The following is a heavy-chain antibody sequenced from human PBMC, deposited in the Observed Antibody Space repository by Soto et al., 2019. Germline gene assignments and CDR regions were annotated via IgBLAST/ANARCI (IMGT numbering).Heavy chain of an antibody. Sequence: SETLSLTCTVSGGSLSGGNYYWSWIRQPPGKGLEWIGYIDYSGNTFYSPSLKSPVTISVDTSKNRFSLKLSSVTAADTALYYCARYCSSTSCLNFDYWGQGALVTVSS. CDR1: GGSLSGGNYY. V-gene: IGHV4-30-4*01. CDR3: ARYCSSTSCLNFDY. J-gene: IGHJ4*01. CDR2: IDYSGNT. D-gene: IGHD2-2*01.